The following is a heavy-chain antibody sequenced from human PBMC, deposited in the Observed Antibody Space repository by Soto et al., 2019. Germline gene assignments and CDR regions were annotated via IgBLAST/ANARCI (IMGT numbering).Heavy chain of an antibody. Sequence: SSETLSLTCTVSGGSISSYYWSWIRQPPGKGLEWIGYIYYSGSTNYNPSLKSRVTISVDTSKNQFSLKLSSVTAADTAVYYCARDRVGYGMDVWGQGTTVTVSS. D-gene: IGHD1-26*01. V-gene: IGHV4-59*01. CDR3: ARDRVGYGMDV. CDR2: IYYSGST. J-gene: IGHJ6*02. CDR1: GGSISSYY.